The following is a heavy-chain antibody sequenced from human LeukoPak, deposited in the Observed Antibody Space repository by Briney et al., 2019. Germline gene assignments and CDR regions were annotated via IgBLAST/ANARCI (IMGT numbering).Heavy chain of an antibody. CDR3: ARARNYDIWSGTYNWFDP. V-gene: IGHV1-8*01. D-gene: IGHD3-3*01. J-gene: IGHJ5*02. CDR1: GYTFTSYD. CDR2: MNPNSGNT. Sequence: GASVKVSCKASGYTFTSYDINWVRQATGQGLEWMGWMNPNSGNTGYAQKFQGRVTMTRNTSISTAYMELSSLRSEDTAVYYCARARNYDIWSGTYNWFDPWGQGTLVTVSS.